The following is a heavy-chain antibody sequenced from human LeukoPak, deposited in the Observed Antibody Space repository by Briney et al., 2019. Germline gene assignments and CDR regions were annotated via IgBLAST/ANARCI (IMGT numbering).Heavy chain of an antibody. Sequence: SSETLSLTCAVYGGSFSGYYWTWIRQPPGKGLEWIGEINHSGNTNYNPSLKSRVTISLDTSKNQFSLNLRSVTAADTAVYYCARYYDTSNGGAFDIWGQGTMVTVPS. V-gene: IGHV4-34*01. CDR1: GGSFSGYY. J-gene: IGHJ3*02. D-gene: IGHD3-22*01. CDR3: ARYYDTSNGGAFDI. CDR2: INHSGNT.